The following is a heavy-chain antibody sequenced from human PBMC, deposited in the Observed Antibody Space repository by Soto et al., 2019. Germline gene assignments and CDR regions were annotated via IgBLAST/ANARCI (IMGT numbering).Heavy chain of an antibody. CDR1: GFTVSSNY. CDR3: ARDGPHSSSWHTYFDY. D-gene: IGHD6-13*01. V-gene: IGHV3-53*01. Sequence: HPGGSLRLSCAASGFTVSSNYMSWVRQAPGKGLEWVSVIYSGGSTYYADSVKGRFTISRDNSKNTLYLQMNSLRAEDTAVYYCARDGPHSSSWHTYFDYWGQGTLVTVSS. J-gene: IGHJ4*02. CDR2: IYSGGST.